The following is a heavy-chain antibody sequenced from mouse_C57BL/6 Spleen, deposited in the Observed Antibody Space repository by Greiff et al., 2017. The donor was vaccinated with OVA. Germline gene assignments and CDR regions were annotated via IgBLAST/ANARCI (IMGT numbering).Heavy chain of an antibody. CDR2: ISSGSSTI. D-gene: IGHD3-2*02. Sequence: EVHLVESGGGLVKPGGSLKLSCAASGFTFSDYGMHWVRQAPEKGLEWVAYISSGSSTIYYADTVKGRFTISRDNAKNTLFLQMTSLRSEYTARYYCPIRQLRSFAYWGQGTLVTVSA. J-gene: IGHJ3*01. V-gene: IGHV5-17*01. CDR3: PIRQLRSFAY. CDR1: GFTFSDYG.